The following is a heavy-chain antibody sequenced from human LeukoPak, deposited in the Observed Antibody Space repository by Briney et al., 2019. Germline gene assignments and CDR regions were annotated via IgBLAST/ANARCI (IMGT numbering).Heavy chain of an antibody. V-gene: IGHV3-20*04. CDR1: GFTFDDYG. Sequence: GGSLRLSCAASGFTFDDYGMSWVRQAPGKGLEWVSGVNWNGGSTGYADSVKGRFTISRDNAKNSLYLQMNSLRAEDTALYYCARDRSMTHFDYWGQGTLVTVSS. J-gene: IGHJ4*02. CDR3: ARDRSMTHFDY. CDR2: VNWNGGST.